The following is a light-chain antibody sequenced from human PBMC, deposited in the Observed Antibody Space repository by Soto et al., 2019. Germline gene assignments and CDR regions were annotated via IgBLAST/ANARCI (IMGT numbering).Light chain of an antibody. V-gene: IGKV3-11*01. CDR1: QSVSSY. Sequence: EIVLTHSPVTLSFSPGERATLSFSSSQSVSSYLAWYQQKPGQAPRLLIYDASNRAPGIPARFSGSGSGKDFTLTISSLGPEDFAVYYCQQRSTSLNFGGGTKVDIK. J-gene: IGKJ4*01. CDR2: DAS. CDR3: QQRSTSLN.